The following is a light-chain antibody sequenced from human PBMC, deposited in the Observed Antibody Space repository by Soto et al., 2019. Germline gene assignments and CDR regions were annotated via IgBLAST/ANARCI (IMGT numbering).Light chain of an antibody. Sequence: DIQITQSPSSLSASVGDRVTITCRASQGIANSLAWCQQRPGKVPNLLIYAASTLQSGVPARFSGSGSGTDFTLTISSLQPEDVATYYCQKYDSAPTFGQGTKVEIK. V-gene: IGKV1-27*01. J-gene: IGKJ1*01. CDR2: AAS. CDR3: QKYDSAPT. CDR1: QGIANS.